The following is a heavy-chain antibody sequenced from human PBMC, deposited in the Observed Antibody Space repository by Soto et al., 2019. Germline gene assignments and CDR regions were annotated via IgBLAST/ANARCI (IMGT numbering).Heavy chain of an antibody. Sequence: GKGLEWVSAISGSGGSTYYADSVKGRFTISRDNSKTTLYLQMNSLRAEDTVVFFFKAEDGIRDAVPVSAFLLNRSSDL. V-gene: IGHV3-23*01. CDR2: ISGSGGST. CDR3: KAEDGIRDAVPVSAFLLNRSSDL. D-gene: IGHD2-15*01. J-gene: IGHJ2*01.